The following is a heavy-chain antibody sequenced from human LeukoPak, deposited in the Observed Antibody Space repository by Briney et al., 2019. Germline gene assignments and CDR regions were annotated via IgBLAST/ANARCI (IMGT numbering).Heavy chain of an antibody. Sequence: PSEILSLTCTVSGGSISSSSYYWGWIRQPPGKGLEWIGSIYYSGSTYYNPSLKSRVTISVDTSKNQFSLKLSSVTAADTAVYYCARGHDDSSGSYFDYWGQGTLVTVSS. V-gene: IGHV4-39*07. CDR3: ARGHDDSSGSYFDY. CDR2: IYYSGST. CDR1: GGSISSSSYY. J-gene: IGHJ4*02. D-gene: IGHD3-22*01.